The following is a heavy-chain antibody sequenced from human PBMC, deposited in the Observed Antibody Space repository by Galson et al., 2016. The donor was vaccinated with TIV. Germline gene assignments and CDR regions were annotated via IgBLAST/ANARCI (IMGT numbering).Heavy chain of an antibody. V-gene: IGHV1-69*05. J-gene: IGHJ6*03. CDR2: IIPLFGIV. CDR3: ARVPQIYDYYMDV. Sequence: SVKVSCKASGGTFSIYAISWVRQAPGQGLEWMGAIIPLFGIVKYEQTFQGRLTITTDESTGTVYMELSSLTSEDTAIYYCARVPQIYDYYMDVWGIGTTVTVSS. CDR1: GGTFSIYA.